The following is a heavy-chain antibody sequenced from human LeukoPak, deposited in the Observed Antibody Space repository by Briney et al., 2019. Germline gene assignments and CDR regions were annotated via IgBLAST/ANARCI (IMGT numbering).Heavy chain of an antibody. V-gene: IGHV1-18*01. D-gene: IGHD3-10*01. CDR3: ARDYGSGNYRFEY. CDR2: ISGYNGNT. CDR1: GYTFSNYG. J-gene: IGHJ4*02. Sequence: GASVKVSCKASGYTFSNYGISWVRQAPGQGLEWMGWISGYNGNTNHAQKLQGRVTMATDTSTSTAYMELRSLRSDDTAVYYCARDYGSGNYRFEYWGQGTLVTVSS.